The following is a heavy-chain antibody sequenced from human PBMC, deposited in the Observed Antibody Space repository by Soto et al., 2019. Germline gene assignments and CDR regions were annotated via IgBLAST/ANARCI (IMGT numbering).Heavy chain of an antibody. CDR1: GGTFSSYA. V-gene: IGHV1-69*01. D-gene: IGHD1-26*01. Sequence: QVQLVQSGAEVKKPGSSVKVSCKASGGTFSSYAISWVRQAPGQGLEWMGGIIPIFGTANYAEKFQGRVTITADESTSTAYMELSSLRSEDTAVYYCARAGIGVGATRGWYFDLWGRGTLVTVSS. CDR2: IIPIFGTA. CDR3: ARAGIGVGATRGWYFDL. J-gene: IGHJ2*01.